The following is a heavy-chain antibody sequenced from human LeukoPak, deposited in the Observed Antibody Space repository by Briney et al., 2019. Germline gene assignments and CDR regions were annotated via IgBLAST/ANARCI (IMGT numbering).Heavy chain of an antibody. D-gene: IGHD6-19*01. V-gene: IGHV3-7*01. CDR3: AKDGSGWSRD. CDR1: GFNFRSFW. J-gene: IGHJ4*02. CDR2: INQDGSEK. Sequence: GGSLRLSCVASGFNFRSFWVSWLRQAPGKGLEWVANINQDGSEKYYVGSVQGRFTISRDNAKNSMFLQMNSLRAEDTAVYYCAKDGSGWSRDWGQGTLVTVSS.